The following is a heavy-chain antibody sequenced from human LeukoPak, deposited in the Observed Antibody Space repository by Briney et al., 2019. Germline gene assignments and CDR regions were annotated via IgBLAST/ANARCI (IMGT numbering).Heavy chain of an antibody. V-gene: IGHV4-61*02. D-gene: IGHD5/OR15-5a*01. CDR1: GGSISSGGYY. CDR3: ASEFSV. J-gene: IGHJ4*02. Sequence: SQTLSLTCTVSGGSISSGGYYWSWIRQPAGKGLEWIGRIYTSGSTNYNPSLKSRVTMSVDTSKNQVSLKLSSVTATDTAIYYCASEFSVWGQGTLVTVSS. CDR2: IYTSGST.